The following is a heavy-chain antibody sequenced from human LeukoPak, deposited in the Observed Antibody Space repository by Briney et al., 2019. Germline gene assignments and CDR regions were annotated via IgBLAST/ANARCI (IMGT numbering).Heavy chain of an antibody. CDR1: GFTFSSYW. Sequence: GGSLRLSCAASGFTFSSYWMHWVRQAPGKGLVWVSRINSDGSSTSYADSVKGRFTISRDNAKNTLYLQMNSLRAEDTAVYYCARDRGGQQGDAFDIWGQGTMVTASS. J-gene: IGHJ3*02. CDR2: INSDGSST. V-gene: IGHV3-74*01. D-gene: IGHD3-16*01. CDR3: ARDRGGQQGDAFDI.